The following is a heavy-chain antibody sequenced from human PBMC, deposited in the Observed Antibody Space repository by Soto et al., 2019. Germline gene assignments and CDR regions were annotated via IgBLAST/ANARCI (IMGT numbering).Heavy chain of an antibody. CDR3: ARGDYYGSGSHHFDY. CDR2: IYHSGST. J-gene: IGHJ4*02. D-gene: IGHD3-10*01. CDR1: GGSISSGGYS. V-gene: IGHV4-30-2*01. Sequence: SETLSLTCAVSGGSISSGGYSWSWIRQPPEKGLEWIGYIYHSGSTYYNPSLKSRVTISVDRSKNQFSLKLSSVTAADTAVYYCARGDYYGSGSHHFDYWGQGTLVTVSS.